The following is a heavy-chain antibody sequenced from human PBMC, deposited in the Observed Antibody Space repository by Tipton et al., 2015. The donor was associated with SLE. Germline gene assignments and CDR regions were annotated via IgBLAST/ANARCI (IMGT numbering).Heavy chain of an antibody. Sequence: SLRLSCEASGFSFRNYGMHWVRQAPGKGLEWVAVIWFDERDKYYTDSVKGRFTISRDNSKNTVYLQMNSLTADDTAVYYCARDNGRDHWFDPWGQVTLVTVSS. D-gene: IGHD2-8*01. CDR2: IWFDERDK. CDR1: GFSFRNYG. J-gene: IGHJ5*02. CDR3: ARDNGRDHWFDP. V-gene: IGHV3-33*01.